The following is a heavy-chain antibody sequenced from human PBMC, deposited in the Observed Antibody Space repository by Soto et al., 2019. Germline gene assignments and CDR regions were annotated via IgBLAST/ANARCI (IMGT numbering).Heavy chain of an antibody. Sequence: SVKVSCKASGYTFTGYYMHWVRQAPGQGLEWKGWIVVGSGNTNYAQKFQERVTITRDMSTSTAYMELSSLRSGDTAVYYCAADSPGYSSSWYYYYGMDVWGQGTTVTVSS. CDR3: AADSPGYSSSWYYYYGMDV. CDR1: GYTFTGYY. V-gene: IGHV1-58*02. J-gene: IGHJ6*02. CDR2: IVVGSGNT. D-gene: IGHD6-13*01.